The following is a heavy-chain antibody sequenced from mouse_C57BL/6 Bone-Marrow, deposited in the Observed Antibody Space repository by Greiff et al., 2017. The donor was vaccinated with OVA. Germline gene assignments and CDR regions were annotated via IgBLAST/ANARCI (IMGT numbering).Heavy chain of an antibody. V-gene: IGHV5-4*01. Sequence: EVKLVESGGGLVKPGGSLKLSCAASGFTFSSYAMSWVRQTPEKRLEWVATIIDGGSYTYYPDNVKGRFTITRDNAKNNLYLQMSHLTSEDTAMYYCAREWDYYDYGDWYFDVWGTGTTVTVSS. J-gene: IGHJ1*03. D-gene: IGHD2-4*01. CDR3: AREWDYYDYGDWYFDV. CDR1: GFTFSSYA. CDR2: IIDGGSYT.